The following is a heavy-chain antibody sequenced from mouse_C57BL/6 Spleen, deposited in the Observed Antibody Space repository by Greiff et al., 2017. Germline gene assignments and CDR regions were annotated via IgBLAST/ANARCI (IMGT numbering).Heavy chain of an antibody. CDR1: GFTFTDYY. Sequence: EVQRVESGGGLVQPGGSLSLSCAASGFTFTDYYMSWVRQPPGRALEWLGFIRNKANGYTTEYSASVKGRFTISRDNSQSILYLQMNALRAEDSATYYCARYRDYGSGTGYFDYWGQGTTLTVSS. CDR2: IRNKANGYTT. V-gene: IGHV7-3*01. D-gene: IGHD1-1*01. J-gene: IGHJ2*01. CDR3: ARYRDYGSGTGYFDY.